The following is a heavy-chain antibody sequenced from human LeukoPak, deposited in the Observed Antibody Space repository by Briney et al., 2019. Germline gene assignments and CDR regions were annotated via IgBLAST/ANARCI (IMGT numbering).Heavy chain of an antibody. V-gene: IGHV3-23*01. Sequence: GSLRLSCAASGFTFSSYAMSWVRQAPGKGLEWVSAISGSGGSTYYADSVKGRFTISRDNSKNTLYLQMNSLRAEDTAVYYCAKEYSHLRSIAARPDSPYFDYWGQGTLVTVSS. CDR3: AKEYSHLRSIAARPDSPYFDY. CDR1: GFTFSSYA. CDR2: ISGSGGST. J-gene: IGHJ4*02. D-gene: IGHD6-6*01.